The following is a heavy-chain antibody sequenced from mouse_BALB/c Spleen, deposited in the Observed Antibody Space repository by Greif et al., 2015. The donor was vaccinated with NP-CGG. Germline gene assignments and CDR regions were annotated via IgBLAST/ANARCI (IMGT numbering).Heavy chain of an antibody. CDR3: ARDGGYDYDWFAY. D-gene: IGHD2-4*01. J-gene: IGHJ3*01. V-gene: IGHV5-6-3*01. Sequence: EVKLVESGGGLVQPGGSLKLSCAASGFTFSSYGMSWVRQTPDKRLELVATINSNGGSTYYPDSVKGRFTISRDNAKNTLYLQMSSLKSEDTAMYYCARDGGYDYDWFAYWGQGTLVTVSA. CDR1: GFTFSSYG. CDR2: INSNGGST.